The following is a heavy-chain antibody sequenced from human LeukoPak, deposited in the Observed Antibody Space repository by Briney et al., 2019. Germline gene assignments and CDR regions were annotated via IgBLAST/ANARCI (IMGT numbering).Heavy chain of an antibody. CDR1: GGSISSGSYY. J-gene: IGHJ6*03. D-gene: IGHD3-10*01. Sequence: SETLSLTCTVSGGSISSGSYYWSWIRQPAGKGLEWIGRIYTSGSTNYNSSLKSRVTISVDTSKNQFSLKLSSVTAAATAVYYCARSVRGAMSGYYCYMDVWGKGTTVTVSS. V-gene: IGHV4-61*02. CDR2: IYTSGST. CDR3: ARSVRGAMSGYYCYMDV.